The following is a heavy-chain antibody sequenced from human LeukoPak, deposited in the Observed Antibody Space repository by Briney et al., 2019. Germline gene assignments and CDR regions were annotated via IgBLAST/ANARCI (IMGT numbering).Heavy chain of an antibody. CDR3: ARLRFLEWLSHYYFDY. J-gene: IGHJ4*02. V-gene: IGHV4-59*01. CDR1: GGFISSYY. Sequence: SETLSLTCTVSGGFISSYYWSWIRQPPGKGLEWIGYIYYSGSTNYNPSLKSRVTISVDTSKNQFSLKLSSVTAADTAVYYCARLRFLEWLSHYYFDYWGQGTLVTVSS. D-gene: IGHD3-3*01. CDR2: IYYSGST.